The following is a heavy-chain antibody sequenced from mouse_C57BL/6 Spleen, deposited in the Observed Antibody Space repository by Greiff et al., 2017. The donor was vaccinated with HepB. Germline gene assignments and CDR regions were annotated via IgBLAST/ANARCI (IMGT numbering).Heavy chain of an antibody. CDR2: IYPRSGNT. CDR1: GYTFTSYG. CDR3: ARGYSNVYWYFDV. Sequence: VQLQQSGAELARPGASVKLSCKASGYTFTSYGISWVKQRTGQGLEWIGEIYPRSGNTYYNEKFKGKATLTADKSSNTAYMELRSLTSEDSAVYFWARGYSNVYWYFDVWGTGTTVTVSS. J-gene: IGHJ1*03. V-gene: IGHV1-81*01. D-gene: IGHD2-5*01.